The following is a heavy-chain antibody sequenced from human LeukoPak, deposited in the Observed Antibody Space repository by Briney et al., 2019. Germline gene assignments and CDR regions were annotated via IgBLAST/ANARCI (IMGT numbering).Heavy chain of an antibody. J-gene: IGHJ4*02. CDR3: ARHVRGSPDY. CDR1: GGSISSNY. Sequence: SETLSLTCTVSGGSISSNYWSWIRQPPGKGLESIGYIHYSGSTNYNPSLKSRVTISLDTSKNQFSLRLGSVTAADTAVYYCARHVRGSPDYWGQGTLVTVSS. CDR2: IHYSGST. D-gene: IGHD3-16*01. V-gene: IGHV4-59*08.